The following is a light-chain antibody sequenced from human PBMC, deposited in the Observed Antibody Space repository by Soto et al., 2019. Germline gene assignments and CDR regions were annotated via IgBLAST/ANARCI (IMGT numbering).Light chain of an antibody. CDR3: QQYNNWPPA. Sequence: EIVMTQSPATLSVSPGERATLSCRASQSVSSNLAWYQQKPGQAPRLLIYGASTGATGIPARFSGSGSGTEFTLTISSLQSEEFAVYYCQQYNNWPPAFGQGTKVEIK. CDR2: GAS. V-gene: IGKV3-15*01. CDR1: QSVSSN. J-gene: IGKJ1*01.